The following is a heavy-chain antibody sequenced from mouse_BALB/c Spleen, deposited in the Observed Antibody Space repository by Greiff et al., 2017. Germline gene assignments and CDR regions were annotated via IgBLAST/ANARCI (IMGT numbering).Heavy chain of an antibody. V-gene: IGHV3-6*02. D-gene: IGHD2-3*01. CDR1: GYSITSGYY. CDR2: ISYDGSN. Sequence: DVKLQESGPGLVKPSQSLSLTCSVTGYSITSGYYWNWIRQFPGNKLEWMGYISYDGSNNYNPSLKNRISITRDTSKNQFYLKLNSVTTEDTATYYCARGEGGYYAWFAYWGQGTLVTVSA. J-gene: IGHJ3*01. CDR3: ARGEGGYYAWFAY.